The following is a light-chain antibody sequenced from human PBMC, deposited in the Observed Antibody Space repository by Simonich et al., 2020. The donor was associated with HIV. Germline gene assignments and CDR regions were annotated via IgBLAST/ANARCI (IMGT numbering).Light chain of an antibody. CDR3: QQYSFYYT. V-gene: IGKV1-5*03. Sequence: DIQMTQSPSTLSASVGERVTITCRASQSISTWLAWYQQKPGKAPKLRVYKASSLESGVPSRFSGSGSGTEFTLTISSLQPDDFATYYCQQYSFYYTFGQGTKLEIK. CDR2: KAS. J-gene: IGKJ2*01. CDR1: QSISTW.